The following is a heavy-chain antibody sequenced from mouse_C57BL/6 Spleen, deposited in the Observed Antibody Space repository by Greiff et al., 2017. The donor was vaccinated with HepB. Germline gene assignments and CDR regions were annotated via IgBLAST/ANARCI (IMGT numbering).Heavy chain of an antibody. CDR1: GFTFSSYG. CDR2: ISSGGSYT. CDR3: ARQNDLDY. Sequence: EVQLVESGGDLVKPGGSLKLSCAASGFTFSSYGMSWVRQTPDKRLEWVATISSGGSYTYYPDSVKGRFTISRDNAKNTLYLQMSSLKSEDTAMYYCARQNDLDYWGQGTTLTVSS. J-gene: IGHJ2*01. D-gene: IGHD2-12*01. V-gene: IGHV5-6*01.